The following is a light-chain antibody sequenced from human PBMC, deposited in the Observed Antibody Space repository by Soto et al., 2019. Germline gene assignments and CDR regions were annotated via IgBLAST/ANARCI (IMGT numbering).Light chain of an antibody. CDR3: VQRIEFPLT. V-gene: IGKV2-40*01. CDR1: QSLLDSDDGNTY. CDR2: TVS. J-gene: IGKJ4*01. Sequence: DIVMTQTPLSLPVTPGEPASISCRSSQSLLDSDDGNTYLDWYLQKPGQSPQLLIYTVSSRASGVPDRFRGSGSGTDLTLKISRVEAEDVGVYYCVQRIEFPLTFGGGTKVEIK.